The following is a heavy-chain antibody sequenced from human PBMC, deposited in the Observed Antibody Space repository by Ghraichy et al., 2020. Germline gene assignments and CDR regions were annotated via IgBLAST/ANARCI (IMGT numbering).Heavy chain of an antibody. CDR3: VRDREHIFDI. D-gene: IGHD1/OR15-1a*01. Sequence: ASVKVSCKASGYTFINYYIHWVRRAPGQGLEWVGWINTNGGATSYAQKFQGSVTITSDTSISTVYMDFRTLKSDDTALYYCVRDREHIFDIWGQGTMVTVSS. V-gene: IGHV1-2*02. J-gene: IGHJ3*02. CDR1: GYTFINYY. CDR2: INTNGGAT.